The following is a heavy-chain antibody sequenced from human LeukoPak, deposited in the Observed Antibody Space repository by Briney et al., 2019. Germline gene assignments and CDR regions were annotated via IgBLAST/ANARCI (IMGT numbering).Heavy chain of an antibody. J-gene: IGHJ5*02. CDR3: AEGDGYDWNEEPGWFVP. CDR2: ISVRGGNT. Sequence: GGSLRLSYPPSGFTFSSYSMRWVSQAPGKGLEWVSSISVRGGNTYYAHSVKGRLTTSRANSKNTLYLQMNSLRAAHMAFTYCAEGDGYDWNEEPGWFVPWGEGTLVTLSS. CDR1: GFTFSSYS. D-gene: IGHD1-20*01. V-gene: IGHV3-23*01.